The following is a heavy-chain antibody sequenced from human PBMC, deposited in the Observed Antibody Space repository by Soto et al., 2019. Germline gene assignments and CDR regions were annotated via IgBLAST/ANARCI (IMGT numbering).Heavy chain of an antibody. CDR2: ISGSGGST. D-gene: IGHD6-19*01. CDR1: GFTFSSYA. V-gene: IGHV3-23*01. J-gene: IGHJ5*02. Sequence: GGSLRLSCAASGFTFSSYAMSWVRQAPGKGLEWVSAISGSGGSTYYADSVKGRFTISRDNSKNTLYLQMNSLRAEDTAVYYCAKFGSSSGWFDGGFDPWGQGTLVTVSS. CDR3: AKFGSSSGWFDGGFDP.